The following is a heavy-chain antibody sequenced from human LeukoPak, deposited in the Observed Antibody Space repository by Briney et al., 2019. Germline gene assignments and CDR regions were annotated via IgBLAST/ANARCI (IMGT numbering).Heavy chain of an antibody. J-gene: IGHJ4*02. CDR2: ISSSGGTR. Sequence: PGGSLRLSCAASGFALSVYEMHWVRQAPGKGLEWVSYISSSGGTRYYADSVKGRFTISRDNAKKSLYLQMNSLRAEDTAVYYCATLTVASTFDYWGQGTLVTVSS. D-gene: IGHD6-19*01. CDR1: GFALSVYE. CDR3: ATLTVASTFDY. V-gene: IGHV3-48*03.